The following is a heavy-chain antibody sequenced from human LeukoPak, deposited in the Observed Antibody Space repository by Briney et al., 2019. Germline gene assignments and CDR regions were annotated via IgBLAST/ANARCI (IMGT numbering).Heavy chain of an antibody. CDR1: GFTFSTYA. J-gene: IGHJ4*02. Sequence: AGGSLRLSCTASGFTFSTYAMTWVRLAPGEGLEWVSSISGSGGSTYYADSVKGQFTISRDNAKNSLYLQMNSLRAEDTAVYYCARDVITAARPSVALDYWGRGILVTVSS. V-gene: IGHV3-23*01. CDR2: ISGSGGST. CDR3: ARDVITAARPSVALDY. D-gene: IGHD6-6*01.